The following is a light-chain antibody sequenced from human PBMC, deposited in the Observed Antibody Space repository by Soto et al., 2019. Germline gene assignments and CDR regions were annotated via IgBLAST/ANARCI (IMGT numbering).Light chain of an antibody. V-gene: IGKV3-15*01. Sequence: EIVMTQSPATLSASPGGRATLSCRASQSISDTLAWYQQKPGQAPRLLIHGASTRATGFPARFSGSGSGTDFTLTISRLQSEDFAVYYCQQYNNWPWTFGQGTKVEIK. CDR1: QSISDT. J-gene: IGKJ1*01. CDR2: GAS. CDR3: QQYNNWPWT.